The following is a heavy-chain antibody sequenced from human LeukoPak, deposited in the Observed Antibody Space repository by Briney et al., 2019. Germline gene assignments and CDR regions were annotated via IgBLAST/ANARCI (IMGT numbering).Heavy chain of an antibody. CDR2: IYPGDSDI. V-gene: IGHV5-51*01. CDR3: AIAGYDRTHFDY. J-gene: IGHJ4*02. Sequence: GESLKISCKGSGYTFTTYWIGWVRQMAGKGLEWMGIIYPGDSDIRYSPSFQGQVTISADKSISTAYLQWSSLKASDTAMYYCAIAGYDRTHFDYWGQGTLVTVSS. D-gene: IGHD5-12*01. CDR1: GYTFTTYW.